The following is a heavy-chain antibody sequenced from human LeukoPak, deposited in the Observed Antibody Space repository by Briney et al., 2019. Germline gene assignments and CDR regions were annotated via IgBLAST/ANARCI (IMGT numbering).Heavy chain of an antibody. D-gene: IGHD3-10*01. V-gene: IGHV4-34*01. Sequence: SETLSLTCAVYGGSFSGYYWSWIRQPPGKGLEWIGEINHSGSTNYNPSLKSRVTISVDTSKNQFSLKLSSVTAEDTAVYYCAREYLWDYYGSGSAYWGQGTLVTVSS. J-gene: IGHJ4*02. CDR3: AREYLWDYYGSGSAY. CDR2: INHSGST. CDR1: GGSFSGYY.